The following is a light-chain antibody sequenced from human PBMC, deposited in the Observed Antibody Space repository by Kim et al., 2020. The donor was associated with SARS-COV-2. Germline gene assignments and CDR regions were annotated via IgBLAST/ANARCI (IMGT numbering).Light chain of an antibody. Sequence: ITLSCTGTSSSGGFYDLVSWYQQHPGKVPKLIIFEVTERPSGVSYRFSGSKSGNTASLTISGLQAEDEADYYCLSYAGSSTWVFGGGTQLTVL. J-gene: IGLJ3*02. CDR2: EVT. CDR3: LSYAGSSTWV. CDR1: SSSGGFYDL. V-gene: IGLV2-23*02.